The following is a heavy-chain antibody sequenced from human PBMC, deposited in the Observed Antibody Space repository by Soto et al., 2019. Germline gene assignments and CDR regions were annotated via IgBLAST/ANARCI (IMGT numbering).Heavy chain of an antibody. CDR3: ARDFPLNYYDSSGPGAFDI. Sequence: GASVKVSCKASGYTFTSYYMHWVRQAPGQGLEWMGIINPSGGSTSYAQKFQGRVTMTRDTSTSTVYMELSSLRSGDTAVYYCARDFPLNYYDSSGPGAFDIWGQGTMVTVSS. D-gene: IGHD3-22*01. J-gene: IGHJ3*02. CDR2: INPSGGST. V-gene: IGHV1-46*01. CDR1: GYTFTSYY.